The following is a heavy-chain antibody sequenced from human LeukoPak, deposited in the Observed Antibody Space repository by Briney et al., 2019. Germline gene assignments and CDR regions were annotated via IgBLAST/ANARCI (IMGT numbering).Heavy chain of an antibody. CDR2: INPSGGST. Sequence: VASVKVSCKASGYTFTSYYMHWVRQAPGQGLEWMGIINPSGGSTGYAQKFQGRVTMTRDTSTSTVYMELSSLRSEDTAVYYCARADYDFWSRYEYYFDYWGQGTLVTVPS. CDR1: GYTFTSYY. CDR3: ARADYDFWSRYEYYFDY. J-gene: IGHJ4*02. V-gene: IGHV1-46*01. D-gene: IGHD3-3*01.